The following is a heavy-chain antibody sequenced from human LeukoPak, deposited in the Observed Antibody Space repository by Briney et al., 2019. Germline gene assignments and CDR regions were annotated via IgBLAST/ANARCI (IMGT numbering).Heavy chain of an antibody. CDR1: GFTFDDYA. V-gene: IGHV3-9*01. Sequence: GGSLRLSCAASGFTFDDYAMHWVRQAPGKGLEWVSGITWNSDTIGYADSVKGRFTISRDNAKNSLYLQMNSLRAEDTAVYYCAKHESSTSRRRRTTIGAFDIWGQGTMVTVSS. J-gene: IGHJ3*02. D-gene: IGHD2-2*01. CDR2: ITWNSDTI. CDR3: AKHESSTSRRRRTTIGAFDI.